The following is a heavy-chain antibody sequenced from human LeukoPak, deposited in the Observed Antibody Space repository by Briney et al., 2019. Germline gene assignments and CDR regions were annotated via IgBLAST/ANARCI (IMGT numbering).Heavy chain of an antibody. J-gene: IGHJ3*02. CDR1: GFTFSSYA. Sequence: GGSLRLSCAASGFTFSSYAMSWVRQAPGKGLEWVSAISGSGGSTYYADSVKGRFTISRDNAENSLYLQMNSLRVEDTAVYFCARDVTATGALDIWGQGTLLTVSS. V-gene: IGHV3-23*01. D-gene: IGHD5-18*01. CDR2: ISGSGGST. CDR3: ARDVTATGALDI.